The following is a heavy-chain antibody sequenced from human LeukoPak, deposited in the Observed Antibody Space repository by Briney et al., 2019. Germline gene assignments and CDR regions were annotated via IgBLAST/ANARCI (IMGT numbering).Heavy chain of an antibody. J-gene: IGHJ4*02. D-gene: IGHD5-18*01. CDR2: ISGSGTST. CDR3: AKLRDTAMAYYFDY. CDR1: GFTFSSYW. V-gene: IGHV3-23*01. Sequence: GGSLRLSCAASGFTFSSYWMSWVRQAPGKGLEWVSGISGSGTSTYHADSVKGRFTISRDNSKNTLYLQMNSLRAEDTAVYYCAKLRDTAMAYYFDYWGQGTLVTVSS.